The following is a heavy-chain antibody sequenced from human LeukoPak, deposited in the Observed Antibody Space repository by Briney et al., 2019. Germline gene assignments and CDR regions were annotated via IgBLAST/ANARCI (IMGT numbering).Heavy chain of an antibody. CDR2: IYYSGST. V-gene: IGHV4-39*01. CDR1: GGSISSGDYY. Sequence: PSQTLSLTCTVSGGSISSGDYYWGWIRQPPGKGLEWIGGIYYSGSTYYNPSLKSRVTISVDTSKNQFSLKLSSVTAADTAVYYCARQPIEATQALDYWGRGTLVTVSS. CDR3: ARQPIEATQALDY. D-gene: IGHD1-1*01. J-gene: IGHJ4*02.